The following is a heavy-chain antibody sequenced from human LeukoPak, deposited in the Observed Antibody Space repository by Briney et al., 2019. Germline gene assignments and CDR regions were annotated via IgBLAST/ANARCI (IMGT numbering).Heavy chain of an antibody. D-gene: IGHD5-24*01. Sequence: PGGSLRLSCAAAGYTFSSYEMNWVRQAPGKGLEWVSYISSSGSTIYYADSVKGRFTISRDNAKNSLYLQMNSLRAEDTAVYYCASRDGYNFDYWGQGTLVTVSS. CDR1: GYTFSSYE. CDR3: ASRDGYNFDY. CDR2: ISSSGSTI. J-gene: IGHJ4*02. V-gene: IGHV3-48*03.